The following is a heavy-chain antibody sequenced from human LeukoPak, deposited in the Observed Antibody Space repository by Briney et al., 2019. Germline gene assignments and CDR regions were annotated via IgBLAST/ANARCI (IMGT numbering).Heavy chain of an antibody. CDR3: ARANYYGSGSYFLYYYYMDV. Sequence: SETLSLTSTVPRGSISSSSYYWGWIRQPPGKGLEWIGSGYYNGSTYYNPSLKTRGILSVDTSKIQCSLKLSSVTAADTAVYYCARANYYGSGSYFLYYYYMDVWGKGTTVTVSS. CDR2: GYYNGST. V-gene: IGHV4-39*07. D-gene: IGHD3-10*01. J-gene: IGHJ6*03. CDR1: RGSISSSSYY.